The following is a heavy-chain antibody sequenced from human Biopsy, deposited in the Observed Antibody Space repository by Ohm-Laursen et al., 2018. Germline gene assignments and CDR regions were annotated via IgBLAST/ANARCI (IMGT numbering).Heavy chain of an antibody. CDR2: ISGGGTI. J-gene: IGHJ6*02. V-gene: IGHV3-11*01. Sequence: GSLRLSCSASGFSFSDYHMRWTRQAPGRGLEWVSYISGGGTIYYGDSMKGRVTISRDNAKNSLYLQMHSLRAEDTAVYYCVRDTRWSPYSMDVWGQGTTVTVSS. D-gene: IGHD4-23*01. CDR3: VRDTRWSPYSMDV. CDR1: GFSFSDYH.